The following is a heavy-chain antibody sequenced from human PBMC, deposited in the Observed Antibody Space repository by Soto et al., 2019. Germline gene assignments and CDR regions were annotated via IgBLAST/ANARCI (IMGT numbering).Heavy chain of an antibody. J-gene: IGHJ4*02. CDR3: ARRQSSSWYGL. CDR1: GGSINASSYY. V-gene: IGHV4-39*01. CDR2: IYYSGST. Sequence: SETLSLTCTVSGGSINASSYYWGWIRQPPGKGLEWIGSIYYSGSTYYNPSLKSRVTISVDTSKNQFSLKLSSVTAADTAVYYCARRQSSSWYGLWGQGTLVTVSS. D-gene: IGHD6-13*01.